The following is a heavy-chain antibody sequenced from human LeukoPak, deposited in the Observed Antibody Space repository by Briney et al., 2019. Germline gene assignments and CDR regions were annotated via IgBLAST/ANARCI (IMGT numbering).Heavy chain of an antibody. V-gene: IGHV3-30*02. J-gene: IGHJ4*02. D-gene: IGHD2-2*01. CDR1: RFSFRNYG. CDR3: AKDQCSNTRCYGSPGY. Sequence: GGSLRLSCEASRFSFRNYGMHWVRQAPGKGLEWVAFIRHDGSDQRYAESVKGRFIISRDNSKNPLYLQMNSLRPKGPFVFFCAKDQCSNTRCYGSPGYWGQGTLVTVSS. CDR2: IRHDGSDQ.